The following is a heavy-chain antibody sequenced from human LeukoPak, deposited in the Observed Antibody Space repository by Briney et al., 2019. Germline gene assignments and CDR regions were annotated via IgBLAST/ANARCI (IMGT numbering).Heavy chain of an antibody. J-gene: IGHJ4*02. V-gene: IGHV4-34*01. Sequence: SETLSLTCAVYGGSFSGYYWSWIRQPPGKGLEWIGEINHSGGTNYNPSLKSRVTISVDTSKNQFSLKLSSVTAADTAVYYCAGQQWLVTLGSWGQGTLVTVSS. CDR3: AGQQWLVTLGS. CDR2: INHSGGT. CDR1: GGSFSGYY. D-gene: IGHD6-19*01.